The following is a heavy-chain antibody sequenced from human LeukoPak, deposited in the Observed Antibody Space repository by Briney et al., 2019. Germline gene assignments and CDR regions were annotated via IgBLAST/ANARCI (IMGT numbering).Heavy chain of an antibody. CDR3: ARRVYCGGDCTTNWFDP. CDR2: IYPGDSDT. V-gene: IGHV5-51*01. D-gene: IGHD2-21*02. CDR1: GYSFTSYW. Sequence: GESLKISCKGSGYSFTSYWIGWVRQMPGKGLEWMGIIYPGDSDTRYSPSFQGQVTISADKSISTAYLQWSSLKASDTAMYYCARRVYCGGDCTTNWFDPWGQGTLVTVSS. J-gene: IGHJ5*02.